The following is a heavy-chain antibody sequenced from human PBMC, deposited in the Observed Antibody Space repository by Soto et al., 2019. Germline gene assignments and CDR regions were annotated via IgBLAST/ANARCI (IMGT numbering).Heavy chain of an antibody. Sequence: QVQLVQSGAEVKKPGASVKVSCKASGHTFTNYGISWVRQAPGQGLEWMGWINTYSGNTNHAQKLQGRVTMTTDTSTSTADMELRSLRSDDTAVYYCARGVGSGTYYNQYNWFDPWGQGTLVTVSS. D-gene: IGHD3-10*01. J-gene: IGHJ5*02. V-gene: IGHV1-18*01. CDR1: GHTFTNYG. CDR3: ARGVGSGTYYNQYNWFDP. CDR2: INTYSGNT.